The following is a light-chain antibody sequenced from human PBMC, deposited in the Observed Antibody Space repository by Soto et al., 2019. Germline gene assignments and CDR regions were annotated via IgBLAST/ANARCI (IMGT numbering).Light chain of an antibody. Sequence: DVVMTQSPLSLPVALGQPASISCRSSQSLAYSDGNTNLNWFLQRPGQSPRRLIYWASYRDSGVPDRFSGSGSGTDFTLKISRVEAEDVGVYYCMQGTHWPPTFGQGTKVEIK. CDR3: MQGTHWPPT. V-gene: IGKV2-30*01. CDR1: QSLAYSDGNTN. J-gene: IGKJ1*01. CDR2: WAS.